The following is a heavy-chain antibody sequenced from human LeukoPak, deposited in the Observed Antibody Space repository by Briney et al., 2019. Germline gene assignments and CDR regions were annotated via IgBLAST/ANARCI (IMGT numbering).Heavy chain of an antibody. J-gene: IGHJ6*03. Sequence: ASVKVSCKTSGGTFNSYAISWVRQAPGQGLEWMGGIIPIFATTNYAQKFQGRVTITADKSTSTAYMELSSLRSEDTAVYYCASRTWVGAAAGTRGYFYYYMDVWGKGTTVTVSS. D-gene: IGHD6-13*01. V-gene: IGHV1-69*06. CDR3: ASRTWVGAAAGTRGYFYYYMDV. CDR2: IIPIFATT. CDR1: GGTFNSYA.